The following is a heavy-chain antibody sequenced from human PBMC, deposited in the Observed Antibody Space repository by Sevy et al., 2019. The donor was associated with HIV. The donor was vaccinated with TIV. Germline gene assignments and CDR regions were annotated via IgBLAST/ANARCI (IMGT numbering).Heavy chain of an antibody. D-gene: IGHD2-15*01. J-gene: IGHJ4*02. Sequence: SETLSLTCNVSGDSISSYFWSWFRQPPGKGLEWIGYIYYSGSSEYNPSLRSRVTISIDTSKNYLLMKLTSVTAADTAVYYCARDSAVVPRALVYWGQGTLVTVSS. CDR3: ARDSAVVPRALVY. V-gene: IGHV4-59*01. CDR1: GDSISSYF. CDR2: IYYSGSS.